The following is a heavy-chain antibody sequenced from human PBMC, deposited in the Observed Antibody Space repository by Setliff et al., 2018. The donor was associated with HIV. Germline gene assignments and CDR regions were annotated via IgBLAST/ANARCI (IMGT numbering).Heavy chain of an antibody. D-gene: IGHD3-3*01. V-gene: IGHV4-39*01. CDR2: IYYSGTT. Sequence: SETLSLTCTVSGVSISSTSYYWGWIRQPPGKGLEWIGSIYYSGTTYYNPSLKSRVTMSIDTSKNQFSLKLSSATTADTAMYYCVRPSFGIGGGSMFDSWGQGIVVTVSS. CDR3: VRPSFGIGGGSMFDS. CDR1: GVSISSTSYY. J-gene: IGHJ4*02.